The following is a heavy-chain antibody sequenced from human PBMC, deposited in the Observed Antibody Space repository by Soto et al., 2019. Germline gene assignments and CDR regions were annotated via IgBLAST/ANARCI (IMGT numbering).Heavy chain of an antibody. Sequence: GASVKVSCKASGGTFSSYTISSVRQAPGQGLEWMGRIIPILGIANYAQKFQGRVTITADKSTSTAYMELSSLRSEDTAVYYCARTDILTGPLPYWGQGTLVTVSS. D-gene: IGHD3-9*01. J-gene: IGHJ4*02. V-gene: IGHV1-69*02. CDR3: ARTDILTGPLPY. CDR2: IIPILGIA. CDR1: GGTFSSYT.